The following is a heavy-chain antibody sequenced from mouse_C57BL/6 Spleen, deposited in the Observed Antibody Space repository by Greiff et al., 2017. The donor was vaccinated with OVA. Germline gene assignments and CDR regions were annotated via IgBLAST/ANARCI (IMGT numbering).Heavy chain of an antibody. V-gene: IGHV1-50*01. CDR3: ASGKMGAMDY. CDR1: GYTFTSYW. D-gene: IGHD2-1*01. CDR2: IDPSDSYT. J-gene: IGHJ4*01. Sequence: QVQLQQSGAELVKPGASVKLSCKASGYTFTSYWMQWVKQRPGQGLEWIGEIDPSDSYTNYNQKFKGKATLTVDTSSSTAYMQLSSLTSEDSAVYYCASGKMGAMDYWGQGTSVTVSS.